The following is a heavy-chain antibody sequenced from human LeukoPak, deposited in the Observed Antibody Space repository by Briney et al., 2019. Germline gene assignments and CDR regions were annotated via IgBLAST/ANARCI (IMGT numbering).Heavy chain of an antibody. CDR1: GFTFNTYT. J-gene: IGHJ3*02. CDR3: ARSLGATDAFDI. CDR2: ISSGTSYI. Sequence: GGSLRLSCAASGFTFNTYTMNWVRQAPGKGLEWVSSISSGTSYIYYADSVKGRFTISRDNAKNSLYLQMNSLRAEDTAVYYCARSLGATDAFDIWGQGTMVTVSS. V-gene: IGHV3-21*01. D-gene: IGHD3-10*01.